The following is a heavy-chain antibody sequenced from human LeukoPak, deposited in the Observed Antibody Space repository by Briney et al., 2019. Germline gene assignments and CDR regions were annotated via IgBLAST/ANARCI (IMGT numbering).Heavy chain of an antibody. CDR1: GFTFSGAW. J-gene: IGHJ4*02. Sequence: GWSLRLSCTASGFTFSGAWMTWVRQAPGKGLEWVAAVSYDGNLQHYADAVKGRFTVSRDNSKNTVFLQINPLRTEDSAVYWCVKVYPTVTTSSVLGSWGQGTLVTVSS. CDR2: VSYDGNLQ. CDR3: VKVYPTVTTSSVLGS. V-gene: IGHV3-30*18. D-gene: IGHD4-17*01.